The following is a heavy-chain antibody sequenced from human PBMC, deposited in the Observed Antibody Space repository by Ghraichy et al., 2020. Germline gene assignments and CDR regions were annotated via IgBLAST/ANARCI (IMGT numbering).Heavy chain of an antibody. D-gene: IGHD3-22*01. CDR1: GFTFSSYA. V-gene: IGHV3-30*04. CDR3: ARAMGRNLNYYDSSGYYITEEFDY. Sequence: GGSLRLSCAASGFTFSSYAMHWVRQAPGKGLEWVAVISYDGSNKYYADSVKGRFTISRDNSKNTLYLQMNSLRAEDTAVYYCARAMGRNLNYYDSSGYYITEEFDYWGQGTLVTVSS. CDR2: ISYDGSNK. J-gene: IGHJ4*02.